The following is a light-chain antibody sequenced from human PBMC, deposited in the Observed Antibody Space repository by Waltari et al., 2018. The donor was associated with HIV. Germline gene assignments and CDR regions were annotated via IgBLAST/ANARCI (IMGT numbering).Light chain of an antibody. CDR1: SQHSNFA. J-gene: IGLJ3*02. Sequence: QIILTPSPSPSPSPGASVKPTCTLSSQHSNFALASLQQQPEKGPRYLMKLNSDGSQTKGDGIPDRFSGSSSGAERYLSISSLHSDDEADYYCQTWGMGIVVFGGGTKLTVL. CDR3: QTWGMGIVV. CDR2: LNSDGSQ. V-gene: IGLV4-69*01.